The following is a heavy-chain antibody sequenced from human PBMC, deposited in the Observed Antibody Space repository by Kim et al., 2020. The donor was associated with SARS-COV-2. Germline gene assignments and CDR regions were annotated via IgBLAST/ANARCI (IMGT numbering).Heavy chain of an antibody. CDR2: ISSSSYI. CDR3: ARDLILGEATWGMDV. CDR1: GFTFSSYS. J-gene: IGHJ6*02. V-gene: IGHV3-21*01. Sequence: GGSLRLSCAASGFTFSSYSMNWVRQAPGKGLEWVSSISSSSYIYYADSVKGRFTISRDNAKNSLYLQMNSLRAEDTAVYYCARDLILGEATWGMDVWGQGTTVTVSS. D-gene: IGHD3-16*01.